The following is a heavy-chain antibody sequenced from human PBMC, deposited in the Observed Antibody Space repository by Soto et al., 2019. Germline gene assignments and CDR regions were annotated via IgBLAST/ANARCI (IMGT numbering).Heavy chain of an antibody. Sequence: GGSLKISCTGSRYSFSSYWIGWVRQKPGKGLEWMGIINPVDSYTRYSPSFLGQVTFSADKSISTAYLQWSSLKASDTAMYYCARRTVEYSSSSGLDYYYYYGMDVWGQGTTVTVSS. CDR1: RYSFSSYW. CDR3: ARRTVEYSSSSGLDYYYYYGMDV. CDR2: INPVDSYT. V-gene: IGHV5-51*01. J-gene: IGHJ6*02. D-gene: IGHD6-6*01.